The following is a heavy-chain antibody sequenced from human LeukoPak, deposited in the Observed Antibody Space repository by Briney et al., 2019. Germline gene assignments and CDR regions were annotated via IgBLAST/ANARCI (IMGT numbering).Heavy chain of an antibody. CDR3: ARDPPYSSGWSYYFDY. V-gene: IGHV1-2*02. J-gene: IGHJ4*02. Sequence: ASVKVSCKTSGFTFTGYYIHWVRQAPGQGLEWMGWVNPNNAGTNIAQKFQDRVTITSDTSITTAYMELSRLRSDDTAVYYCARDPPYSSGWSYYFDYWGQGTLVTVSS. CDR1: GFTFTGYY. D-gene: IGHD6-19*01. CDR2: VNPNNAGT.